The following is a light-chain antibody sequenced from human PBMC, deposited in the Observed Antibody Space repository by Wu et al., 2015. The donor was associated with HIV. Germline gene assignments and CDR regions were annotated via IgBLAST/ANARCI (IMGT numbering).Light chain of an antibody. CDR1: QSVSSSH. CDR3: QQYGSSWT. CDR2: GAS. J-gene: IGKJ1*01. Sequence: EVVLTQSPVTLYLSPGERATLSRRASQSVSSSHLAWYQQNPGQAARLLIYGASSRATGIPDRFSGSGSGTDFTLTISRVEPEDFAVYYCQQYGSSWTFGQGTKVEIK. V-gene: IGKV3-20*01.